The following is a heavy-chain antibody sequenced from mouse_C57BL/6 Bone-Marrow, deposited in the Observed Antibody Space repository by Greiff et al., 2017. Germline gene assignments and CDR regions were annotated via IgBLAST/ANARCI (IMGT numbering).Heavy chain of an antibody. CDR1: GYAFSGYW. CDR2: IYPGDGDT. CDR3: AREGYGSSYDWFAY. D-gene: IGHD1-1*01. Sequence: QVQLQQSGAELVKPGASVKISCKASGYAFSGYWMNWVKQRPGKGLEWIGQIYPGDGDTNYNGKFKGKATLTADKSSSTAYMQLSSLTSEDSAVYFCAREGYGSSYDWFAYWGQGTLVTVSA. V-gene: IGHV1-80*01. J-gene: IGHJ3*01.